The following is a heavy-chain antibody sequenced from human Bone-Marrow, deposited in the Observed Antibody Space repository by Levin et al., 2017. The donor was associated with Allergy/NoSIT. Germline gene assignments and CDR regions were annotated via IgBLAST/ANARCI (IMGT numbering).Heavy chain of an antibody. J-gene: IGHJ4*02. Sequence: RGESLKISCKPSGYTFTGYYMHWVRQAPGQRLEWMGWINPNSGGTSYAQKFQGRVTMTRDTSISTVYMELSRLRSDDTAVYYCATGYNYAYLDYWGQGTLVTVSS. CDR2: INPNSGGT. V-gene: IGHV1-2*02. CDR1: GYTFTGYY. D-gene: IGHD5-18*01. CDR3: ATGYNYAYLDY.